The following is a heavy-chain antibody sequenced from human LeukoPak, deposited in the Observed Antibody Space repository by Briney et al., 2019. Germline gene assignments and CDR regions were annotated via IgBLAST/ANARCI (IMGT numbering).Heavy chain of an antibody. J-gene: IGHJ2*01. CDR1: GYTFTSYG. CDR3: AGDKGYYYGSGSNIRYWYFDL. V-gene: IGHV1-18*01. Sequence: ASVKVSCKASGYTFTSYGISWVRQAPGQGLEWMGWISAYNGNTNYTQKLQGRVTMTTDTFTSTVYMELRSLRSDDTAVYYCAGDKGYYYGSGSNIRYWYFDLWGRGTLVTVSS. CDR2: ISAYNGNT. D-gene: IGHD3-10*01.